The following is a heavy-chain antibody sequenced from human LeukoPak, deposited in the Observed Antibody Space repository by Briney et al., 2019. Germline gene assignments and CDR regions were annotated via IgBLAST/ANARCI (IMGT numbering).Heavy chain of an antibody. CDR2: IYASGST. Sequence: PSDTLSLTCSVSGGSISRGSYYWSWIRQPAGKGLEWFGRIYASGSTNYNPSLKIRATISVDTSKNQFSLKLSSVAAADTALYYCARGNLSLYSSGWDPFDYWGQGTLVTVSS. V-gene: IGHV4-61*02. CDR3: ARGNLSLYSSGWDPFDY. D-gene: IGHD6-19*01. J-gene: IGHJ4*02. CDR1: GGSISRGSYY.